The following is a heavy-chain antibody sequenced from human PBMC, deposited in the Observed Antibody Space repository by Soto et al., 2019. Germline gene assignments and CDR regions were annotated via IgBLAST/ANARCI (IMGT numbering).Heavy chain of an antibody. Sequence: GGSLRLSCAASGFTFSSYGMHWVRQAPGKGLEWVAVISYDGSNKYYADSVKGRFTISRDNSKNTLYLQMNSLRAEDTAVYYCANGIGSRFPIYWGQGTLVTVSS. CDR3: ANGIGSRFPIY. J-gene: IGHJ4*02. CDR1: GFTFSSYG. D-gene: IGHD6-13*01. CDR2: ISYDGSNK. V-gene: IGHV3-30*18.